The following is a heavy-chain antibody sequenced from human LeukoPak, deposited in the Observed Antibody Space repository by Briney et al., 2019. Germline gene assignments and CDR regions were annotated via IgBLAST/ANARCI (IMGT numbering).Heavy chain of an antibody. CDR3: ARDLVIAAAVNWYFDL. V-gene: IGHV4-30-4*01. CDR1: GGSTSSGDSY. Sequence: SETLSLTCTVSGGSTSSGDSYWSWIRQPPGKGLEWIGYIYYSGSTYYNPSLKSRVTISVDTSKNQFSLKLSSVTAADTAVYYCARDLVIAAAVNWYFDLWGRGTLVTVSS. J-gene: IGHJ2*01. CDR2: IYYSGST. D-gene: IGHD6-13*01.